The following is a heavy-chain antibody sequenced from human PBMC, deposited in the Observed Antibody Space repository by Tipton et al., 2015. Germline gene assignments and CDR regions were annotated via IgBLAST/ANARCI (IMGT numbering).Heavy chain of an antibody. Sequence: SGFTFSSYGMHWVRQAPGKGLEWVAVIWYDGSNKYYADSVKGRFTISRDNSKNTLYLQMNSLRAEDTAVYYCARAPYYYESSGYFHFDYWGQGTLVTVSS. J-gene: IGHJ4*02. D-gene: IGHD3-22*01. V-gene: IGHV3-33*01. CDR3: ARAPYYYESSGYFHFDY. CDR1: GFTFSSYG. CDR2: IWYDGSNK.